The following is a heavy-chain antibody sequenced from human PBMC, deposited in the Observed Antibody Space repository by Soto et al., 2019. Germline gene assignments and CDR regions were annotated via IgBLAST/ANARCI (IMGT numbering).Heavy chain of an antibody. CDR1: GGTFSSYA. V-gene: IGHV1-69*13. CDR2: IIPIFGTA. Sequence: SVKVSCKASGGTFSSYAISWVRQAPGQGLEWMGGIIPIFGTANYAQKFQGRVTITADESTSTAYMELSSLRSEDTAVYYCARVRAAAGRYYYYGMDVWGQGTTVTVSS. J-gene: IGHJ6*02. CDR3: ARVRAAAGRYYYYGMDV. D-gene: IGHD6-13*01.